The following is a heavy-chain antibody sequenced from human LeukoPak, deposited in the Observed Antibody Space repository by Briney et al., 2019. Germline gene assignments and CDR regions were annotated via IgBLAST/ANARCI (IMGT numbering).Heavy chain of an antibody. CDR2: IYSSGST. V-gene: IGHV3-53*01. J-gene: IGHJ3*02. Sequence: GGSLRPSCAASGFTVSNNYMSWVRQAPGKGLEWVSLIYSSGSTDYADSVKGRFTISRDNSKNTLYLQMNSLRDEDTAVYYCARGGDIVGTSRSAFDIWGQGTMVTVSS. D-gene: IGHD1-26*01. CDR1: GFTVSNNY. CDR3: ARGGDIVGTSRSAFDI.